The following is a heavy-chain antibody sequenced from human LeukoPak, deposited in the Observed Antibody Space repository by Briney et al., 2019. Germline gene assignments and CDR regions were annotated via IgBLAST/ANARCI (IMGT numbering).Heavy chain of an antibody. CDR2: IYYSGST. CDR3: ARVVVATVYMDV. Sequence: SETLSLTCTVSGGSISSGGYYWSWIRQHPGKGLEWIGYIYYSGSTYYNPSLKSRVTISVDTSKNQFSLKLSSVTAADTAVYYCARVVVATVYMDVWGQGTTVTVSS. D-gene: IGHD5-12*01. V-gene: IGHV4-31*03. J-gene: IGHJ6*02. CDR1: GGSISSGGYY.